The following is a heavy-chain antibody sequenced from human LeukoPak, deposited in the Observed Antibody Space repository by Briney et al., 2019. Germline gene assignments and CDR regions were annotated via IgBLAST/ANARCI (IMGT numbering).Heavy chain of an antibody. CDR1: GGTFSSYA. CDR2: IIPIFGTA. V-gene: IGHV1-69*13. D-gene: IGHD3-10*01. CDR3: ARHADVLLWFGELSILDV. J-gene: IGHJ6*02. Sequence: GASVKVSCKASGGTFSSYAISWVRQAPGQGLEWMGGIIPIFGTANYAQKFQGRVTITADESTSTAYLQWSSLKASDTAMYYCARHADVLLWFGELSILDVWGQGTTVTVSS.